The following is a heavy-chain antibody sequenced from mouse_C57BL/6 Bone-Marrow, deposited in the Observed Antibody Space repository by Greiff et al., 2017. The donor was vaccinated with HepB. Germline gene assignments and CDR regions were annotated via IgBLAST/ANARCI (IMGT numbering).Heavy chain of an antibody. CDR3: ASPITTVVASYYYAMDY. J-gene: IGHJ4*01. CDR1: GYSITSGYY. Sequence: EVKLQESGPGLVKPSQSLSLTCSVTGYSITSGYYWNWIRQFPGNKLEWMGYISYDGSNNYNPSLNNRISITRDTSKNQFFLKLNSVTTEDTATYYCASPITTVVASYYYAMDYWGQGTSVTFSS. V-gene: IGHV3-6*01. CDR2: ISYDGSN. D-gene: IGHD1-1*01.